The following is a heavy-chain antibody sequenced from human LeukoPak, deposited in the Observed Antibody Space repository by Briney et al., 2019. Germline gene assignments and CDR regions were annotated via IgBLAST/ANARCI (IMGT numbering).Heavy chain of an antibody. CDR1: GFTFSSYA. Sequence: GGSLRLSCAASGFTFSSYAMHWVRQAPGKGLEWVAVISYDGSNKYYADSVKGQFTISRDNSKNTLYLQMNSLRAEDTAVYYCARAIYPGIAVAGTEVADYWGQGTLVTVSS. CDR3: ARAIYPGIAVAGTEVADY. D-gene: IGHD6-19*01. CDR2: ISYDGSNK. V-gene: IGHV3-30-3*01. J-gene: IGHJ4*02.